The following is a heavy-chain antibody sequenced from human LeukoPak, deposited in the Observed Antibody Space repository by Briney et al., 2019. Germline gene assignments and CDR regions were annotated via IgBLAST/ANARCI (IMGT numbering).Heavy chain of an antibody. V-gene: IGHV3-23*01. D-gene: IGHD3-22*01. CDR3: AKDFRPPTYYYDSSGYFAGAPLDY. CDR2: ISGSGGST. CDR1: GFTFSSYA. Sequence: GGSLRLSCAASGFTFSSYAMSWVRQAPGKGLEWVSAISGSGGSTYYADSVKGRFTISRDISKNTLYLQMNSLRAEDTAVYYCAKDFRPPTYYYDSSGYFAGAPLDYWGQGTLVTVSS. J-gene: IGHJ4*02.